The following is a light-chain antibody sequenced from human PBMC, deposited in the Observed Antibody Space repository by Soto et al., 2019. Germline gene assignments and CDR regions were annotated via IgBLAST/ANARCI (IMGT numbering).Light chain of an antibody. J-gene: IGKJ4*01. Sequence: DIPMTQSPSSVSASVGDRVTITCRASQGISIWLAWYQQKPGKAPTLLIYSASTLHSGVSSRFSGGGSGTEFTLTISSLQPEDFATYYCQQTDSLPLTFGGGTKVEI. CDR1: QGISIW. CDR2: SAS. V-gene: IGKV1-12*01. CDR3: QQTDSLPLT.